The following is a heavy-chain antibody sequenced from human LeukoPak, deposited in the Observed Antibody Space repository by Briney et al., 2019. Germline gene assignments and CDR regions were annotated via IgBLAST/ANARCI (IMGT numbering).Heavy chain of an antibody. CDR3: ARERPDNWNVPPYYFDY. CDR2: IYYTGST. CDR1: GDSISSFY. D-gene: IGHD1-1*01. V-gene: IGHV4-59*01. J-gene: IGHJ4*02. Sequence: SETLSLTCTVSGDSISSFYWSWIRQPPGKGLQWIGYIYYTGSTNYNPSLKSRVTISVDTSRNQFSLKLSSVTAADTAVYYCARERPDNWNVPPYYFDYWGQGTLVTVSS.